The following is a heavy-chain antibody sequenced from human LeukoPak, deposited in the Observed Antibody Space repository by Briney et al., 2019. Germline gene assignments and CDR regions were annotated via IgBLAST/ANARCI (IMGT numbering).Heavy chain of an antibody. Sequence: ASVKVSCKASGYTFTDYFIHWVRQAPGQGLEWMGWINPNSGGTNYAQKFQGRVTMTRDTSISTAYMELSRLRSDDTAVYYCARVVWFGELDFDYWGQGTLVTVSS. CDR1: GYTFTDYF. CDR2: INPNSGGT. J-gene: IGHJ4*02. CDR3: ARVVWFGELDFDY. V-gene: IGHV1-2*02. D-gene: IGHD3-10*01.